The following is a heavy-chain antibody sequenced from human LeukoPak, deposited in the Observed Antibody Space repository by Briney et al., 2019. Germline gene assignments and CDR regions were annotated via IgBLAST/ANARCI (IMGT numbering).Heavy chain of an antibody. J-gene: IGHJ6*03. D-gene: IGHD4-17*01. V-gene: IGHV4-4*07. CDR1: GGSISGYY. CDR2: FSTSVTT. CDR3: ARAVTTDYYSYYMDV. Sequence: SETLSLTCTVSGGSISGYYWNWIRQPAGKGLEWIGRFSTSVTTNYNPSLMSRVTISVDKSKNQFSLRLSSVTAADTAVYYCARAVTTDYYSYYMDVWGKGTTVTVSS.